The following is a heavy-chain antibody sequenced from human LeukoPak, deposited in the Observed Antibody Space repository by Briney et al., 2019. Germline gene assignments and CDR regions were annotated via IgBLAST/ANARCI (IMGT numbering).Heavy chain of an antibody. J-gene: IGHJ6*02. D-gene: IGHD6-13*01. V-gene: IGHV1-24*01. Sequence: ASVKVSCKVSRYTLTELSMHWVRQAPGKGLEWMGGFDPEDGETIYAQKFQGRVTMTEDTSTDTAYMELSSLRSEDTAVYYCATDGIAAAGTWYYYYGMDVWGQGTTVTVSS. CDR3: ATDGIAAAGTWYYYYGMDV. CDR1: RYTLTELS. CDR2: FDPEDGET.